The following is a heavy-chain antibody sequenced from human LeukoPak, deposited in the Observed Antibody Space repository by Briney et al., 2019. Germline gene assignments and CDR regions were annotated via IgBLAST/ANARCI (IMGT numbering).Heavy chain of an antibody. CDR3: ARAIDYYDSSGYYQDY. CDR1: GGTFSRYA. CDR2: IIPIFGTA. Sequence: ASVKVSCKASGGTFSRYAMSWVRQAPGQGLEWMGGIIPIFGTASFAQKFQGRVTITADESTGTAYMELSSLRSEDTAVYYCARAIDYYDSSGYYQDYWGQGTLVTVSS. D-gene: IGHD3-22*01. J-gene: IGHJ4*02. V-gene: IGHV1-69*13.